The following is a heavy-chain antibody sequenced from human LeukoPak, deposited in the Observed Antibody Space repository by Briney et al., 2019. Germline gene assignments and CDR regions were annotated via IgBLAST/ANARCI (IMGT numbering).Heavy chain of an antibody. CDR1: GFTFSSSG. J-gene: IGHJ4*02. CDR3: AKPPGRYDFWSLDY. V-gene: IGHV3-30*18. Sequence: GGSLRLSCAASGFTFSSSGMHWVRQAPGKGLEWVAVISYDGSKEYYADSVKGRFSISRDSSKNTLYLQMHSLRAEDTAMYYCAKPPGRYDFWSLDYWGQGTLVTVSS. D-gene: IGHD3-3*01. CDR2: ISYDGSKE.